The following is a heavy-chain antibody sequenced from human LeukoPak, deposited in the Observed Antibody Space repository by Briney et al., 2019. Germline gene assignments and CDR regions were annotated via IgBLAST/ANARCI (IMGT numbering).Heavy chain of an antibody. D-gene: IGHD3-3*01. Sequence: GGPLRLSCAASGFTFSSYARSWVRQAPGKGLEWVSAISGSGGSTYYADSVKGRFTISRDNSKNTLYLQMNSLRAEDTAVYYCAKHGYYDFWTGGFDYWGQGTLVTVSS. CDR3: AKHGYYDFWTGGFDY. V-gene: IGHV3-23*01. CDR1: GFTFSSYA. J-gene: IGHJ4*02. CDR2: ISGSGGST.